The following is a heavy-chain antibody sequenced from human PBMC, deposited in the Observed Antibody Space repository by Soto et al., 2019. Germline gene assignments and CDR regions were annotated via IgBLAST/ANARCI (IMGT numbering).Heavy chain of an antibody. V-gene: IGHV4-30-4*01. CDR3: AGQPTAVSYYDLGSYYYYYAMDV. Sequence: SETLSLTCSVSGGSISSGDYYWNWIRQPPGKGLEWIGHIYYSGSTYYNSSLKGRVTISLDTSKNQFSLKLSSVTAADTAVYYCAGQPTAVSYYDLGSYYYYYAMDVWGQGTTVTVSS. CDR2: IYYSGST. D-gene: IGHD3-10*01. CDR1: GGSISSGDYY. J-gene: IGHJ6*02.